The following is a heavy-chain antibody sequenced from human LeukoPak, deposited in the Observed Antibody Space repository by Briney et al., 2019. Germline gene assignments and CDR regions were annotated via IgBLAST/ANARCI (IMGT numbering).Heavy chain of an antibody. V-gene: IGHV3-53*01. D-gene: IGHD3-16*01. CDR2: IYSGGST. J-gene: IGHJ3*02. CDR3: ARDKGGCAFDI. Sequence: PGGSLRPSCAASGFTVSSNYMSWVRQAPGKGLEWVSVIYSGGSTYYADSVKGRFTISRDNSKNTLYLQMNSLRAEDTAAYYCARDKGGCAFDIWGQGTMVTVSS. CDR1: GFTVSSNY.